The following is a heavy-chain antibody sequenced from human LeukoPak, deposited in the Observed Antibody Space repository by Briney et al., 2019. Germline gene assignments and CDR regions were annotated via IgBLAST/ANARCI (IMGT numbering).Heavy chain of an antibody. V-gene: IGHV1-3*03. D-gene: IGHD5-18*01. CDR3: ARDSYGKKGFDY. Sequence: ASVKVSCKASGYTFTSYAVHWVRQAPGQRLEWMGWINAGNGNTKYSQEFQGRVTITRDTSASTAYMELSSLRSEDMAVYYCARDSYGKKGFDYWGQGTLVTVSS. CDR2: INAGNGNT. CDR1: GYTFTSYA. J-gene: IGHJ4*02.